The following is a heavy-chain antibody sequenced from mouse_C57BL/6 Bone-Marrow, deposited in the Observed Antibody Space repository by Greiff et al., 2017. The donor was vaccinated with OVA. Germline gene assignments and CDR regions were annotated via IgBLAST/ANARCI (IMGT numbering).Heavy chain of an antibody. D-gene: IGHD1-1*01. Sequence: VQLKESGPVLVKPGASVKMSCKASGYTFTDYYMNWVKQSHGKSLEWIGVINPYNGGTSYNQKFKGKATLTVDKSSSTAYMELNSLTSEDSAVYYCATITTVVASEGYWGQGTTLTVSS. V-gene: IGHV1-19*01. CDR1: GYTFTDYY. CDR2: INPYNGGT. J-gene: IGHJ2*01. CDR3: ATITTVVASEGY.